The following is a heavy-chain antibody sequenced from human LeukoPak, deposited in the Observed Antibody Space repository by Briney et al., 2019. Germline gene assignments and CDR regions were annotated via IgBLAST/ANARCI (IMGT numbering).Heavy chain of an antibody. CDR3: ASNYYDSSGYYSFDY. CDR2: INHSGST. CDR1: GGSFSGYY. Sequence: PSETLSLTCAVYGGSFSGYYWSWIRQPPGKGLEWIGEINHSGSTNYNPSLKSRVTISVGTSKNQFSLKLSSVTAADTAVYYCASNYYDSSGYYSFDYWGQGTLVTVSS. J-gene: IGHJ4*02. V-gene: IGHV4-34*01. D-gene: IGHD3-22*01.